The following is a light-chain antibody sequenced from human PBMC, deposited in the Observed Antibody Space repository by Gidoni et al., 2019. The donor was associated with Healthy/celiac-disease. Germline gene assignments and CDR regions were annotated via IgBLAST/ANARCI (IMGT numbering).Light chain of an antibody. V-gene: IGKV1-39*01. CDR3: QQSYSTPRT. CDR2: AAS. Sequence: DIQMTQSPSSLSASVGDRVTITCRASQSISSYLNWDQQKPGKAPKLLIYAASSLQSGGPSRFSGSGSGTDFTLTSSLQPEDFATYYCQQSYSTPRTFGQXTKLEIK. J-gene: IGKJ2*01. CDR1: QSISSY.